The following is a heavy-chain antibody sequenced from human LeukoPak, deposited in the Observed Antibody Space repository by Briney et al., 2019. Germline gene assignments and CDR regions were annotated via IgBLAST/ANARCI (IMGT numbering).Heavy chain of an antibody. CDR2: IYTSGST. Sequence: SETLSLTCTVSGGSISSYYWSWIRQPAGKGLEWVGRIYTSGSTNYNPSLKSRVTTSVDTSKNQFSLKLSSVTAVDTAVYYCARDRFTISLYYYYGMDVWGQGTTVTVSS. CDR3: ARDRFTISLYYYYGMDV. V-gene: IGHV4-4*07. J-gene: IGHJ6*02. CDR1: GGSISSYY. D-gene: IGHD3-3*01.